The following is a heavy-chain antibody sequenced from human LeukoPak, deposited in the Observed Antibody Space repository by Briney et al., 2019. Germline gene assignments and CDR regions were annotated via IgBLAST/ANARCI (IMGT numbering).Heavy chain of an antibody. CDR1: GFTFSSYA. Sequence: GGSLRLSCAASGFTFSSYAMHWVRQAPGKGLEWVAVISYDGSNKYYADSVKGRFTISRDNSRNTLYLQMNSLRGEDTAVYYCARDWYYYYGPGYYFDYWGQGTLITVSS. CDR2: ISYDGSNK. V-gene: IGHV3-30*04. CDR3: ARDWYYYYGPGYYFDY. J-gene: IGHJ4*02. D-gene: IGHD3-10*01.